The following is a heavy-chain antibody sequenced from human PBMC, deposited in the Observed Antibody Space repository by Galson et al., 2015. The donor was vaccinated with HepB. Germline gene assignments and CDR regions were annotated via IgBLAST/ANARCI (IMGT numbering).Heavy chain of an antibody. D-gene: IGHD2-2*01. CDR2: IIPILGIA. CDR1: GGTFSSYT. CDR3: ARGRIVVVPAAIGRVAAGADAFDI. V-gene: IGHV1-69*02. J-gene: IGHJ3*02. Sequence: SVKVSCKASGGTFSSYTISWVRQAPGQGLEWMGRIIPILGIANYAQKFQGRVTITADKSTSTAYMELSSLRSEDTAVYYCARGRIVVVPAAIGRVAAGADAFDIWGQGTMVTVSS.